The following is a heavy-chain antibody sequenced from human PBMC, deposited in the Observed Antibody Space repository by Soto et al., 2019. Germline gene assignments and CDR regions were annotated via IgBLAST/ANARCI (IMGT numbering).Heavy chain of an antibody. Sequence: EAQLLESGGGLVQPGGSLRLSCAASGFTFRGYVMNWVRQAPGKGLEWVSAISDSGGRTYYADSVEGRFTISRDNSKNTLYLQMSSLTAEDTAVYYCSKGGFAGFDYGDYRLDYWGQGTLVTVSS. CDR1: GFTFRGYV. CDR3: SKGGFAGFDYGDYRLDY. V-gene: IGHV3-23*01. J-gene: IGHJ4*02. D-gene: IGHD4-17*01. CDR2: ISDSGGRT.